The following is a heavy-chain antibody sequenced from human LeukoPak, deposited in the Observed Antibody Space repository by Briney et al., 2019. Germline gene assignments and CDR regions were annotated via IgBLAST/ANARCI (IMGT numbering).Heavy chain of an antibody. J-gene: IGHJ3*02. Sequence: SETLSLTCTVSGGSISSGSYYWSWIRQPAGKGLEWIGRIYTSGSTNYNPSLKSRVAISVDTSNKQFSLHLSSVTAADTAIYYCARPREQWLGNDAFDIWGQGTVVTVSS. V-gene: IGHV4-61*02. D-gene: IGHD6-19*01. CDR3: ARPREQWLGNDAFDI. CDR2: IYTSGST. CDR1: GGSISSGSYY.